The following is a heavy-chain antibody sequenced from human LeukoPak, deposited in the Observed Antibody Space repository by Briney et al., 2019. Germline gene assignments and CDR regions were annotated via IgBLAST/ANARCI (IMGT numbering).Heavy chain of an antibody. CDR1: GGSISSYY. J-gene: IGHJ4*02. V-gene: IGHV4-59*01. CDR2: IYYSGST. CDR3: ARVVDTHFDY. D-gene: IGHD5-18*01. Sequence: SETLSLTCSVSGGSISSYYWGWIRQPPGKGLEWIGYIYYSGSTNYNPSLKSRVTISVDTSKNQFSLKLSSVTAADTAVYYCARVVDTHFDYWGQGTLVTVSS.